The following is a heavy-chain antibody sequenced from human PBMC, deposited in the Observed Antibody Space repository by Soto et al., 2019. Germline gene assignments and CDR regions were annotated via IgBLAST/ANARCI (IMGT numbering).Heavy chain of an antibody. D-gene: IGHD6-6*01. CDR2: IYWNDDK. Sequence: SGPTLVNPTPTLTLTCTFSGFSLSTSGVGVGWIRQPPGKALAWLALIYWNDDKRYSPSLKSRLTITKDTSKNQVVLTMTNMDPVDTATYYCAHRPKYSRRYYYYYYGMDVWGQGTTVTVSS. CDR1: GFSLSTSGVG. CDR3: AHRPKYSRRYYYYYYGMDV. V-gene: IGHV2-5*01. J-gene: IGHJ6*02.